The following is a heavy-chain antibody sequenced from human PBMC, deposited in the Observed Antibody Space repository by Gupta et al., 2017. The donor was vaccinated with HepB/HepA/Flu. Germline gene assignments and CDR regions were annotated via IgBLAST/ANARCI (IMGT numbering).Heavy chain of an antibody. CDR2: INHSGST. Sequence: QVQLQQWGAGLLKPSETLSLTCAVYGGSFSGYYWSWLRQPPGKGLEWIGEINHSGSTNYNPSLKSRVTISVDTSKNQFSLKLSSVTAADTAVYYCARGLMVRGPKGRPYYFDYWGQGTLVTVSS. J-gene: IGHJ4*02. CDR1: GGSFSGYY. CDR3: ARGLMVRGPKGRPYYFDY. D-gene: IGHD3-10*01. V-gene: IGHV4-34*01.